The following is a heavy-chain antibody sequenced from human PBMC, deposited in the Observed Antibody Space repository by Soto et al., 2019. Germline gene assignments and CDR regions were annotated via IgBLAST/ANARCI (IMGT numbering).Heavy chain of an antibody. Sequence: ASVKVSCKASGHTFASYAISWMRQAPGQGLEWMGWISAYNGNTNYAQKLQGRVTMTTDTSTSTAYMELRSLISDDTAVYYCARDPPPPDYWGQGTLVTVSS. V-gene: IGHV1-18*01. J-gene: IGHJ4*02. CDR1: GHTFASYA. CDR3: ARDPPPPDY. CDR2: ISAYNGNT.